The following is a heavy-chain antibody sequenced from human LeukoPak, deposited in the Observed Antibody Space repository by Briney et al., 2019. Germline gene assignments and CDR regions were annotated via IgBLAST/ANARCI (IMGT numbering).Heavy chain of an antibody. CDR2: IYRSGST. Sequence: SDSLSLTCSGSNYSISNSLYWGWLLQCPGNGLEWIGSIYRSGSTSYNPSLKSRVTISLDTSKNQFSVKLSAVTAADTAVYFCARGTYGYYMDVWGKGTTVTVSS. J-gene: IGHJ6*03. CDR1: NYSISNSLY. CDR3: ARGTYGYYMDV. V-gene: IGHV4-38-2*02. D-gene: IGHD4-17*01.